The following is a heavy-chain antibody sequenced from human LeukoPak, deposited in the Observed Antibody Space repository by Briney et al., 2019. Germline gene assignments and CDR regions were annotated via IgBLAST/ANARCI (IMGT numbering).Heavy chain of an antibody. Sequence: GGSLRLSCAASGFTFSSYAMHWVRQAPGKGLEWVAVISYDGSNKYYADSVKGRFTISRDNSKNALYLQMNSLRAEDTAVYYCARAGAQWELLINYFDYWGQGTLVTVSS. CDR3: ARAGAQWELLINYFDY. V-gene: IGHV3-30-3*01. CDR1: GFTFSSYA. D-gene: IGHD1-26*01. CDR2: ISYDGSNK. J-gene: IGHJ4*02.